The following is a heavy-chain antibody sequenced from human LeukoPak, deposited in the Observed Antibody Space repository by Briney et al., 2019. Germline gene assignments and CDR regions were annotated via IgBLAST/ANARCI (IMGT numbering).Heavy chain of an antibody. CDR3: AKNAAAGRGRAFDI. CDR1: GFTFSSYA. J-gene: IGHJ3*02. D-gene: IGHD6-13*01. Sequence: GGSLRLSCAASGFTFSSYAMSWVRQTPGKGLEWVSTVSGSGGSTYYADSVKGRFTISRDNSKNTLYLQMNSLRAEDTAVYYCAKNAAAGRGRAFDIWGQGTLVTVSS. CDR2: VSGSGGST. V-gene: IGHV3-23*01.